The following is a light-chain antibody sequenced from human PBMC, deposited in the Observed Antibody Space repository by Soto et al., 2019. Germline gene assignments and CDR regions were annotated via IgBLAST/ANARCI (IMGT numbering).Light chain of an antibody. CDR3: QQSYRTPIT. J-gene: IGKJ5*01. CDR1: QGISSY. V-gene: IGKV1-39*01. CDR2: AAS. Sequence: DIQMTQSPSSLSASVGDRVTITCRASQGISSYLAWYQQKPGKAPKLLIYAASNLQSGVPPRFSGSGSGTDFTLTISSLQPEDVATYFCQQSYRTPITFGQGTRLEIK.